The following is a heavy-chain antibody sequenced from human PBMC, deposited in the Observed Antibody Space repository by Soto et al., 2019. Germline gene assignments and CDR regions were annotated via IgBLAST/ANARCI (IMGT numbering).Heavy chain of an antibody. CDR3: AKDKVKGRYYDSSGYSGGAFDI. D-gene: IGHD3-22*01. V-gene: IGHV3-48*01. CDR1: GFAFSSFW. Sequence: GGSLRLSCAASGFAFSSFWMSWVRQAPGKGLEWVSFISCSSSPIYYAVSVRGRFTISRDNAKNSLYLQMNSLRAEDTAVYYCAKDKVKGRYYDSSGYSGGAFDIWGQGTMVTVSS. CDR2: ISCSSSPI. J-gene: IGHJ3*02.